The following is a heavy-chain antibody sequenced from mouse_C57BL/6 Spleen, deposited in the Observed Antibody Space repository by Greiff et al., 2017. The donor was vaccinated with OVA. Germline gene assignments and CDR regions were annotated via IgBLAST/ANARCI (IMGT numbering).Heavy chain of an antibody. CDR1: GFNIKDYY. J-gene: IGHJ2*01. Sequence: VQLQQSGAELVKPGASVKLSCTASGFNIKDYYMHWVKQRTEQGLEWIGRIDPEDGETKSAPKFQGKATITAATSSNTAYLQLSSLTSEDTAGYYCARRGTTVVYFDYWGQGTTLTVSS. CDR2: IDPEDGET. D-gene: IGHD1-1*01. CDR3: ARRGTTVVYFDY. V-gene: IGHV14-2*01.